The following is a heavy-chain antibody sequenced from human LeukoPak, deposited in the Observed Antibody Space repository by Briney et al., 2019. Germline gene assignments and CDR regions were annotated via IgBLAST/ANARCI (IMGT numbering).Heavy chain of an antibody. D-gene: IGHD3-22*01. J-gene: IGHJ3*02. CDR1: GFTFSDYW. Sequence: GGSLRLSCAASGFTFSDYWMHWVRQAPGKGLVWVSRISSDGSRVTYADSVKGRFTISRDNAKNTLYLQMNSLRAEDTAVYYCARHDSSGPYNAFDIWGQGTMVTVSS. V-gene: IGHV3-74*01. CDR2: ISSDGSRV. CDR3: ARHDSSGPYNAFDI.